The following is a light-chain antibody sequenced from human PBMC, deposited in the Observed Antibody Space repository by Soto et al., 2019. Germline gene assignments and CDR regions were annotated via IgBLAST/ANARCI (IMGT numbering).Light chain of an antibody. Sequence: QSALTQHASVSGSPGQSITISCTGTSSDVGGYNYVSWYQQHPGKAPKLMIYEVSNRPSGVSNRFSGSKSGNTASLTISGLQAEDEAEYYCSSYTSSSTYVVGTGTKLTVL. V-gene: IGLV2-14*01. J-gene: IGLJ1*01. CDR2: EVS. CDR3: SSYTSSSTYV. CDR1: SSDVGGYNY.